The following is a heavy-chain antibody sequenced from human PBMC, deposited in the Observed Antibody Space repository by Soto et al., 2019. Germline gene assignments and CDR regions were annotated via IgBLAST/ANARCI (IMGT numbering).Heavy chain of an antibody. D-gene: IGHD6-13*01. J-gene: IGHJ4*02. CDR2: ISGSGGST. V-gene: IGHV3-23*01. Sequence: EVQLLESGGGLVQPGGSLRLSCAASGFTFSSYAMSWVRQAPGKGLEWVSAISGSGGSTYYADSVKGRFTISRDISKNPLGLQMNCLSAEDTAVYYCAKDLVAVSSSSWFFLGDYWGRGTLVTVSS. CDR1: GFTFSSYA. CDR3: AKDLVAVSSSSWFFLGDY.